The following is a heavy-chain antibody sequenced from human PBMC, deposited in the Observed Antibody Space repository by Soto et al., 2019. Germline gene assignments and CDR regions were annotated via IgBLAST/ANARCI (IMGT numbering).Heavy chain of an antibody. Sequence: GGSLRLSCAASGFTFSSYAMSWVRQAPGKGLEWVSSISGVGDSTYYADSVKGRFTISRDNSKNTLYLQMNSLRAEDTAVYYCALGYSYAPFDPWGQGTLVTVSS. CDR2: ISGVGDST. CDR3: ALGYSYAPFDP. D-gene: IGHD5-18*01. CDR1: GFTFSSYA. V-gene: IGHV3-23*01. J-gene: IGHJ5*02.